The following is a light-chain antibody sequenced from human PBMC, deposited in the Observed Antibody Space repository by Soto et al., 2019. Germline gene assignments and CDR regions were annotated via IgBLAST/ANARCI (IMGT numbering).Light chain of an antibody. Sequence: DIQMTQSPSTLSAFVGDRVTITCRASQSISSWLAWYQQKPGKAPKLLVYQASTLESGVPLRFSGSGSGTEFTLTINSLQSDDFATYYCQQSYSTPSITFGQGTRLEIK. V-gene: IGKV1-5*03. CDR1: QSISSW. CDR3: QQSYSTPSIT. J-gene: IGKJ5*01. CDR2: QAS.